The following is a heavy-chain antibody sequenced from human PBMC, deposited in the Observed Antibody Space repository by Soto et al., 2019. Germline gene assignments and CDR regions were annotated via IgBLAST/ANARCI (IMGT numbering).Heavy chain of an antibody. CDR1: GYTFTDYA. D-gene: IGHD6-19*01. CDR2: INAGNGDT. J-gene: IGHJ4*02. CDR3: ARGSTSGWPLDY. V-gene: IGHV1-3*01. Sequence: ASVKASCKASGYTFTDYATHWVRQAPGQRLECMGWINAGNGDTKHSQKFQGRVTITRDASASTAYMELSGLTSEDTAVYYCARGSTSGWPLDYWGQGSLVTVSS.